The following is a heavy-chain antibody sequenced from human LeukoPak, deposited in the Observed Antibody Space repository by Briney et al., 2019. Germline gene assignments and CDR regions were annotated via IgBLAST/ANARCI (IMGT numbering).Heavy chain of an antibody. D-gene: IGHD6-13*01. J-gene: IGHJ4*02. CDR2: ISGDGVST. CDR1: GFTFDDYA. CDR3: AKDRRSWYEPLFDY. Sequence: GGSLRLSCAASGFTFDDYAMHWVRQAPGKGLEWVSLISGDGVSTYYADSVKGRFTISRDNSKNSLYLQMNSLRTEDTALYYCAKDRRSWYEPLFDYWGQGTLVTVSS. V-gene: IGHV3-43*02.